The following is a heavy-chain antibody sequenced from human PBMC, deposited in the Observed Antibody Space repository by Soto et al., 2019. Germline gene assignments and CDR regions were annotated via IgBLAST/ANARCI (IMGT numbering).Heavy chain of an antibody. Sequence: VGSLRLSCASSVFTFSNAWMSCVRHSPGKWLEWVGRIKSKTDGGTTDYAAPVKGRFTISRDDSKNTLYLQMNSLKTEDTAVYYCTTDYQPIYYPWNYGMEVWGQGTSVNVSS. D-gene: IGHD2-2*02. CDR3: TTDYQPIYYPWNYGMEV. CDR2: IKSKTDGGTT. J-gene: IGHJ6*01. V-gene: IGHV3-15*01. CDR1: VFTFSNAW.